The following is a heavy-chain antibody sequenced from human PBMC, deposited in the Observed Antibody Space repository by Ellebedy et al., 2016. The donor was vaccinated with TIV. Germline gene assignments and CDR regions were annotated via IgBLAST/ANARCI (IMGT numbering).Heavy chain of an antibody. CDR3: AREGIAVAGDY. D-gene: IGHD6-19*01. Sequence: SETLSLTCTVSGGSISSSSYYWGWIRQPPGKGLEWIGSIYYSGSTYYNPSLESRVTISVDTSKNQFSLKLSSVTAADTAVYYCAREGIAVAGDYWGQGTLVTVSS. CDR2: IYYSGST. J-gene: IGHJ4*02. CDR1: GGSISSSSYY. V-gene: IGHV4-39*07.